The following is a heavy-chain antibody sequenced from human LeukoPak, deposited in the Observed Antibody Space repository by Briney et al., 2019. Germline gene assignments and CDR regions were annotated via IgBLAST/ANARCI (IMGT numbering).Heavy chain of an antibody. D-gene: IGHD6-19*01. V-gene: IGHV3-9*01. Sequence: GGSLRLSCAASGFTFDDYAMHWVRQAPGKGLEWVSGISWNSGSIGYADSVKGRFTISRDNAKNSLYLQMNSLRAEDTALYYCAKDIKYSGSGWGAFDYWGQGTLVTVSS. CDR2: ISWNSGSI. CDR3: AKDIKYSGSGWGAFDY. J-gene: IGHJ4*02. CDR1: GFTFDDYA.